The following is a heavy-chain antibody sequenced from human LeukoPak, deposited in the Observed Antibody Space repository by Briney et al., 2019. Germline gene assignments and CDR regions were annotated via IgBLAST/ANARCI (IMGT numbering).Heavy chain of an antibody. J-gene: IGHJ3*02. D-gene: IGHD2-2*01. Sequence: PSETLSLTCTVSGGSISSYYWSWIRQPAGKGLEWIGRIYTSGSTNYNPSLKSRVTMSVDTSKNQFSLKLSSVTAADTAVYYCAGDPGYQLLGYAAFDIWGQGTMVTVSS. CDR3: AGDPGYQLLGYAAFDI. CDR2: IYTSGST. V-gene: IGHV4-4*07. CDR1: GGSISSYY.